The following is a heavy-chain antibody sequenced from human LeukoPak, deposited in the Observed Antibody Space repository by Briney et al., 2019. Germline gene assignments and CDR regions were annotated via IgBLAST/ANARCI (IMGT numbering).Heavy chain of an antibody. CDR1: GGTFSSYA. Sequence: ASVKVSCKASGGTFSSYAISWVRQAPGQELEWMGGIIPIFGTANYAQKFQGRVTITADESTSTAYMELSSLRSEDTAVYYCARTRRSSSWYYFDYWGQGTLVTVSS. CDR3: ARTRRSSSWYYFDY. V-gene: IGHV1-69*13. D-gene: IGHD6-13*01. J-gene: IGHJ4*02. CDR2: IIPIFGTA.